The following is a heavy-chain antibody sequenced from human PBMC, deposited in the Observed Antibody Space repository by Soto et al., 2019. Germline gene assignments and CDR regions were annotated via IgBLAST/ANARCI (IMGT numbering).Heavy chain of an antibody. J-gene: IGHJ6*03. CDR3: ARDMMELDLADDFYYYMDV. CDR1: GFTFSDYY. Sequence: GGSLRLPCAASGFTFSDYYMSWIRQAPGKRLEWVSYISSSGSTIYYADSVKGRFTISRDNTKNSLYLQMNSLRAEDTAVYYCARDMMELDLADDFYYYMDVWGKGTTVTVSS. CDR2: ISSSGSTI. D-gene: IGHD1-7*01. V-gene: IGHV3-11*01.